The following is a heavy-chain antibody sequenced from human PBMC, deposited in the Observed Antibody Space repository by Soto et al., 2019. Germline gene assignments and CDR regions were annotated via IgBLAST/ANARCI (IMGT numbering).Heavy chain of an antibody. CDR1: GYTFTSYA. V-gene: IGHV1-3*01. Sequence: ASVKVSCKASGYTFTSYAMHWVRQAPGQRLEWMGWINAGNGNTKYSQKFQGRVTVTRDTSISTAYMELTSLRSDDTAVYYCARWGQLVLGFDIWGQGTMVTVSS. D-gene: IGHD6-6*01. CDR3: ARWGQLVLGFDI. CDR2: INAGNGNT. J-gene: IGHJ3*02.